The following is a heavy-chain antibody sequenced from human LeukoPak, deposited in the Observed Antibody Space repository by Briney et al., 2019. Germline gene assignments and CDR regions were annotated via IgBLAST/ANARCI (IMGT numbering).Heavy chain of an antibody. CDR1: GGSIGSSSYY. D-gene: IGHD3-3*01. Sequence: SQTLSLTCTVSGGSIGSSSYYWGWIRQPPGKGLEWIGTIYYSGTTYYNSSLKSRVTISADTSKKHSSLRLSSVTAADTAVYYCARLWSGDYYFAYWGQGTLVTVSS. J-gene: IGHJ4*02. CDR2: IYYSGTT. CDR3: ARLWSGDYYFAY. V-gene: IGHV4-39*01.